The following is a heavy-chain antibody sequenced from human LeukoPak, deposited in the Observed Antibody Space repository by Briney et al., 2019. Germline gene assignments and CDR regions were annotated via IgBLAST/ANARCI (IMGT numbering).Heavy chain of an antibody. Sequence: GASVKVSFKGSGYIFNTYGINWLRQAPGQGLEWMGRISAHNGNTDYAQKLQGRVTMTTDTSTSTAYMELRSLRSDDTAVYYCARAFSPRYSSGWTSLDYSSQGALVTVSS. CDR3: ARAFSPRYSSGWTSLDY. CDR1: GYIFNTYG. CDR2: ISAHNGNT. D-gene: IGHD6-19*01. J-gene: IGHJ4*02. V-gene: IGHV1-18*01.